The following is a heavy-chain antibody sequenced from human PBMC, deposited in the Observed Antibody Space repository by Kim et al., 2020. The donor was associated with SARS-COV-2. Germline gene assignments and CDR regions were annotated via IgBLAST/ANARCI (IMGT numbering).Heavy chain of an antibody. J-gene: IGHJ6*02. CDR3: AKDGPSVLRFLELGGAYGMDV. Sequence: GGSLRLSCAASGFTFSSYAMSWVRQAPGKGLEWVSAISGSGGSTYYADSVKGRFTISRDNSKNTLYLQMNSLRAEDTAVYYCAKDGPSVLRFLELGGAYGMDVWGQGTTVTVSS. CDR2: ISGSGGST. V-gene: IGHV3-23*01. D-gene: IGHD3-3*01. CDR1: GFTFSSYA.